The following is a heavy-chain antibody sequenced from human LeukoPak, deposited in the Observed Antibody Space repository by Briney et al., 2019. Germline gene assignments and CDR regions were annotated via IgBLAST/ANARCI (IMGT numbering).Heavy chain of an antibody. CDR3: AKQITGSYYPLPYMDV. V-gene: IGHV4-59*01. CDR1: GDSISTYF. D-gene: IGHD3-10*01. Sequence: PSETLSLTCTVSGDSISTYFWSWIRQPPGKGLQWIGYIYYSGSTNYNPPLKSRVTISVDPSKNQFSLKLSSVIAADTAVYYCAKQITGSYYPLPYMDVWGKGTTVTVSS. J-gene: IGHJ6*03. CDR2: IYYSGST.